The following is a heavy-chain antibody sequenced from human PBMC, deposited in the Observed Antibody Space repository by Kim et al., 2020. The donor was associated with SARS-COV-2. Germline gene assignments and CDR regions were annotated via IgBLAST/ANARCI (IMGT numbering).Heavy chain of an antibody. CDR3: ARPRRIKAADLGFGWFDP. D-gene: IGHD6-13*01. J-gene: IGHJ5*02. Sequence: KSRVTISRDTSKNQFSLKLSSVTAADTAVYYCARPRRIKAADLGFGWFDPWGQGTLVTVSS. V-gene: IGHV4-4*08.